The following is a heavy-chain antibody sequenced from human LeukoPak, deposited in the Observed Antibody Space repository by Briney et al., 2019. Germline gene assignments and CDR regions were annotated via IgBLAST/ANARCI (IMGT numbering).Heavy chain of an antibody. D-gene: IGHD6-19*01. CDR2: INPNSGGT. V-gene: IGHV1-2*02. CDR3: ARGSSGWYKWFDY. CDR1: GYTFTGYY. J-gene: IGHJ4*02. Sequence: ASVKVSCKASGYTFTGYYMHWVRQAPGQGLEWMGWINPNSGGTNYAQKFQGRVTMTRDTSISTAYMELSRLRSDDTAVYYCARGSSGWYKWFDYWGQGTLVTVSS.